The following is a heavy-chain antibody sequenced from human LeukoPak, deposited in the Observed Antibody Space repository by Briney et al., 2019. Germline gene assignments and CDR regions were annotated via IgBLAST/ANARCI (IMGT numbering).Heavy chain of an antibody. J-gene: IGHJ5*02. D-gene: IGHD3-10*01. Sequence: ASVKVSCKASGYTFTSYGISWVRQAPGQGPEWMGWISAYNGNTNYAQKLQGRVTMTTDTSTSTAYMELRSLRSDDTAVYYCARVELLSGLGYYYGSGSYYNSNWFDHWGQGTLVTVSS. CDR1: GYTFTSYG. V-gene: IGHV1-18*01. CDR3: ARVELLSGLGYYYGSGSYYNSNWFDH. CDR2: ISAYNGNT.